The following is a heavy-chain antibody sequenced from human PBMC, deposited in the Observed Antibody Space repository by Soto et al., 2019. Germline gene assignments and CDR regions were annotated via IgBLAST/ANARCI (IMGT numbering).Heavy chain of an antibody. D-gene: IGHD3-10*01. CDR2: IHHTGHN. CDR1: GGSFNDYY. Sequence: QVQLQQWDAGLLKPSETLSLTCAVYGGSFNDYYWSWIRQPPGKGLEWIGEIHHTGHNNYNPSLKSRVTMSVDTSKNQFSLKLSSVTAADTAVYYCARSGHLFDSWGQGILVTVSS. J-gene: IGHJ4*02. V-gene: IGHV4-34*01. CDR3: ARSGHLFDS.